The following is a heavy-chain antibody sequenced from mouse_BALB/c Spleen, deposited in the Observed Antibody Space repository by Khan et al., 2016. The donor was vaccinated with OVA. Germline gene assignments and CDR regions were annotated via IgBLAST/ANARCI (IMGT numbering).Heavy chain of an antibody. J-gene: IGHJ1*01. V-gene: IGHV2-6-1*01. Sequence: QVQLKESGPGLVAPSQSLSITCTISGFSLTSYGVHWVRQPTGKGLEQLVVIWSDGNTTDNSALKPRLSISKDNSKRLVFLKLNNLQTEKTAIYYGARHGYYGNYGPYFDVWGAGTTVTVSS. CDR2: IWSDGNT. CDR1: GFSLTSYG. CDR3: ARHGYYGNYGPYFDV. D-gene: IGHD2-1*01.